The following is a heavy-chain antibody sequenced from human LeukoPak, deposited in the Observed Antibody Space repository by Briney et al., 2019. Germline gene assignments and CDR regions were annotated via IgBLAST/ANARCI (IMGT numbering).Heavy chain of an antibody. CDR2: IYYSGST. V-gene: IGHV4-39*01. CDR3: ASIRDGYNYYFDY. D-gene: IGHD5-24*01. J-gene: IGHJ4*02. Sequence: SETLSLTCTVSGGPFSSSSYYWGWIRQPPRKGLGWIGSIYYSGSTYYNPSLKSRVTISVDTSKNQFSLKLSSVTAADTAVYYCASIRDGYNYYFDYWGQGTLVTVSS. CDR1: GGPFSSSSYY.